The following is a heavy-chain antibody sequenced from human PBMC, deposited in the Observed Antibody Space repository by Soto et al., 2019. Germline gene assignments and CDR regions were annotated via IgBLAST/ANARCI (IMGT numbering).Heavy chain of an antibody. J-gene: IGHJ4*02. CDR2: IYYSGST. D-gene: IGHD3-3*01. V-gene: IGHV4-39*01. Sequence: SETLSLTCTVSGGSISSSSYYWGWIRQPPGKGLEWIGSIYYSGSTYYNPSLKSRVTISVDTSKNQFSLKLSSVTAADTAVYHCAGLIPIFGVVIAYWGQGTLVTVSS. CDR3: AGLIPIFGVVIAY. CDR1: GGSISSSSYY.